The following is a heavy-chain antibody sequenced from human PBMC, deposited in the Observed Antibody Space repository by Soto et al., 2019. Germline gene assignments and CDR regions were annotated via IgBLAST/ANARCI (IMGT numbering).Heavy chain of an antibody. J-gene: IGHJ4*02. D-gene: IGHD2-8*01. CDR2: IYYSGST. CDR1: GGSISSSSYY. Sequence: SETLSLTCTVSGGSISSSSYYWGWIRQPPGKGLEWIGSIYYSGSTYYNPSLKSRVTISVDTYKNQFSLKLSSVTAADTAVYYCARTRVSKTGYFDYWGQGTLVTVSS. V-gene: IGHV4-39*01. CDR3: ARTRVSKTGYFDY.